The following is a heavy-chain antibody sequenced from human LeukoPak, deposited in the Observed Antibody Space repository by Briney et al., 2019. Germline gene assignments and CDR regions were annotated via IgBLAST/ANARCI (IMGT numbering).Heavy chain of an antibody. CDR3: AREYRGVISWFDP. CDR1: DDSVSSGSYY. Sequence: PSETLSLTCTVSDDSVSSGSYYWSWIRQPPGKGLEWIGYIYYSGNTNYNPSLKSRVTMSVDTSKNQFSLKLSSVTAADTAVYYCAREYRGVISWFDPWGQGTLVTVSS. D-gene: IGHD3-10*01. CDR2: IYYSGNT. V-gene: IGHV4-61*01. J-gene: IGHJ5*02.